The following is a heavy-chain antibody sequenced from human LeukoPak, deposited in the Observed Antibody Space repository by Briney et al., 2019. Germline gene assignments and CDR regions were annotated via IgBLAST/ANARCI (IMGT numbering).Heavy chain of an antibody. D-gene: IGHD2-8*01. J-gene: IGHJ4*02. CDR1: GGSISSGGYS. CDR2: IYHSGST. CDR3: ARAMYGQRGFFDY. V-gene: IGHV4-30-2*01. Sequence: SQTLSLTCAVSGGSISSGGYSWSWIRQPPVKGLEWIGYIYHSGSTYYNPSLKSRVTISVDRSKNQFSLKLSSVTAADTAVYYCARAMYGQRGFFDYWGQGTLVTVSS.